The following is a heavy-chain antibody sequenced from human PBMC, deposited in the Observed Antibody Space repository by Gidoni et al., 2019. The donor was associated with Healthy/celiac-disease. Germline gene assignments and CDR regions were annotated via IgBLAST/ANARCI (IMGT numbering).Heavy chain of an antibody. Sequence: VQLVESGGGVVQPGRSLRLSCAASGFTCSSYGMHWVRQAPGKGLEWVAVISDDGSNKYYADSVKGLFTISRDNSKNTLYLQMNSLRAEDTAVYYCAKDNIAAAGTLDYWGQGTLVTVSS. V-gene: IGHV3-30*18. CDR2: ISDDGSNK. D-gene: IGHD6-13*01. CDR1: GFTCSSYG. J-gene: IGHJ4*02. CDR3: AKDNIAAAGTLDY.